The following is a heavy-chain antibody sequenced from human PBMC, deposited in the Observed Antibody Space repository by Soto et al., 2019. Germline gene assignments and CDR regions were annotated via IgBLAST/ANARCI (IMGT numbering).Heavy chain of an antibody. V-gene: IGHV1-46*01. D-gene: IGHD1-26*01. CDR3: ARGLLVGATEGYFDY. CDR1: GYSFSSHY. CDR2: IDPNGGST. Sequence: PSVKVSCKASGYSFSSHYVHWIRQAPGQGLEWMGVIDPNGGSTTAAQKFQGRVTMTGDTSTSTVYMEMSSLRSADTAVYYCARGLLVGATEGYFDYWGQGTLVTVSS. J-gene: IGHJ4*02.